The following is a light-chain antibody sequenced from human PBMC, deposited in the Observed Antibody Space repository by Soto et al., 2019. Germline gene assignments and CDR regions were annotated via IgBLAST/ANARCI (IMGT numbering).Light chain of an antibody. CDR1: QRISSY. V-gene: IGKV1-39*01. CDR3: QQSYGIPLT. Sequence: DIQMTQSPSSLSASLGDRVTITCRASQRISSYLNWYQQKPGKAPKLLIYGASSLQSGVPPRFSGSGSGTDFTLTISSLQPEDFATYYCQQSYGIPLTFGGGTKVEIK. J-gene: IGKJ4*01. CDR2: GAS.